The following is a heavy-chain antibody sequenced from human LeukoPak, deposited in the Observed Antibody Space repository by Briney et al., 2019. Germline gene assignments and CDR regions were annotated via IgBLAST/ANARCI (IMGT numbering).Heavy chain of an antibody. V-gene: IGHV1-18*01. CDR1: GYTFTSYG. CDR2: ISAYNGNT. J-gene: IGHJ4*02. CDR3: ARVGVEGASCYDY. D-gene: IGHD2-2*01. Sequence: EASVKVSCKASGYTFTSYGISWVRQAPGQGLEWMGWISAYNGNTNYAQKFQGRVTITTDESTSTAYMELSSLRSDDTAVYYCARVGVEGASCYDYWGQGTLVTVSS.